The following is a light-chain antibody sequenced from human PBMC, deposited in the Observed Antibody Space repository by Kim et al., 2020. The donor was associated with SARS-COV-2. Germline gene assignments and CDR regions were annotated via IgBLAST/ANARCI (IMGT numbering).Light chain of an antibody. Sequence: ISSWLAWYQQKPGKAPKLLISKASSLESGVPSRFSGSGSGTEFTLTISSLQPDDSATYYCQQYNSYSYTFGQGTKLEI. CDR3: QQYNSYSYT. V-gene: IGKV1-5*03. CDR1: ISSW. CDR2: KAS. J-gene: IGKJ2*01.